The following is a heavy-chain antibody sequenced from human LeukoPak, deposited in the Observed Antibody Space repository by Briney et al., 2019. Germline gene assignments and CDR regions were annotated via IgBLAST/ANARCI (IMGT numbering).Heavy chain of an antibody. V-gene: IGHV3-30*02. CDR3: AKTFTPVVGPHYFDY. J-gene: IGHJ4*02. CDR2: IRYDGSNK. Sequence: GGSLRLSCAASGFTFSSYGMHWVRQALGKGLEWVAFIRYDGSNKYYADSVKGRFTISRDNSKNTLYLQMNSLRAEDTAVYYCAKTFTPVVGPHYFDYWGQGTLVTVSS. D-gene: IGHD1-26*01. CDR1: GFTFSSYG.